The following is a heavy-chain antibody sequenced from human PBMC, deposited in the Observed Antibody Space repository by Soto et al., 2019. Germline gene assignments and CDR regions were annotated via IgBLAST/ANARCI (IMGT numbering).Heavy chain of an antibody. Sequence: PGGSLRLSCAASGLTFRSYAISWVRQAPRKGLEWVSGISGSGGTTYYADSVKGRFTISRDNSKNTVYLQMKRLRADDTAVYYCAKVGSGADYYYYGLDVWGQGTTVTVS. CDR2: ISGSGGTT. CDR3: AKVGSGADYYYYGLDV. V-gene: IGHV3-23*01. J-gene: IGHJ6*02. CDR1: GLTFRSYA. D-gene: IGHD7-27*01.